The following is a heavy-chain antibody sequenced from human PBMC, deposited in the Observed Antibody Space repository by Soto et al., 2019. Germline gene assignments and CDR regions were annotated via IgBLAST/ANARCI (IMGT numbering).Heavy chain of an antibody. CDR3: AHTLLRVDTAMVTDFDY. Sequence: QITLKESGPPLVKPTQTLTLTCTFSGFSLSTSGVGVGWIRQPPGKALEWLALIYWDDDKRYSPSLKSRLTITKDTSKNQVVLTMTNMDPVDTATYYCAHTLLRVDTAMVTDFDYWGQGTLVTVSS. D-gene: IGHD5-18*01. CDR1: GFSLSTSGVG. J-gene: IGHJ4*02. CDR2: IYWDDDK. V-gene: IGHV2-5*02.